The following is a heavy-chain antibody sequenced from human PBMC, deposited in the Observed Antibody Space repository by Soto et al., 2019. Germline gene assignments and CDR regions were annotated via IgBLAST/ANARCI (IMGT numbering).Heavy chain of an antibody. D-gene: IGHD6-13*01. CDR3: ARTTGQQLVRDYYYGMDV. CDR2: IIPIFGTA. Sequence: SVKVSCKASGGTFSSYAISWVRQAPGQGLEWMGGIIPIFGTANYAQKFQGRVTITADKSTSTAYMELSSLRPEDTAVYYCARTTGQQLVRDYYYGMDVWGQGTTVTVSS. J-gene: IGHJ6*02. CDR1: GGTFSSYA. V-gene: IGHV1-69*06.